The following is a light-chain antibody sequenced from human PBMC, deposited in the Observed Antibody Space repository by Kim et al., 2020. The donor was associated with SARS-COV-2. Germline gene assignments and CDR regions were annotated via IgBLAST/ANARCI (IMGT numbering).Light chain of an antibody. V-gene: IGKV3D-15*01. J-gene: IGKJ4*01. CDR2: DAS. CDR1: QSVRSS. CDR3: QQYYTWSALT. Sequence: SPGEDATLSWRASQSVRSSLAWYPQRPGQAPRLLIYDASIRATGVPARFTGSGSGTEFTLTISSLQSEDFAVYFCQQYYTWSALTFGGGTKVDIK.